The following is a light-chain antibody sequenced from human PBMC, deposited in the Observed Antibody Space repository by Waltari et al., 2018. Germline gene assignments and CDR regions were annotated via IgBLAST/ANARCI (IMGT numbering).Light chain of an antibody. CDR3: QQYFSYPRT. V-gene: IGKV4-1*01. CDR2: WGS. J-gene: IGKJ2*01. Sequence: DIVMTQSPDSLAVSLGERATINFKSSPTVLYHYNNKNHLAWFQQKPGQPPKLLISWGSTRESGVPDRFSGSGSGTAFTLTISNLQAEDEAVYYCQQYFSYPRTFGLGTKVEI. CDR1: PTVLYHYNNKNH.